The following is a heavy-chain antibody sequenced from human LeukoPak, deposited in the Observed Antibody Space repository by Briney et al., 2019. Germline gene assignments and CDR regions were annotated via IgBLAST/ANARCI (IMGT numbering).Heavy chain of an antibody. CDR3: ARLLGYCSSTSCYTGAFDI. CDR2: IYPGDSDT. CDR1: GYSFTSCW. V-gene: IGHV5-51*01. Sequence: GESLKISCKGSGYSFTSCWIGWVRQMPGKGLERVAIIYPGDSDTRYSPSFQGQVTISADKSISTAYLQWSSLKASDTAMYYCARLLGYCSSTSCYTGAFDIRGQGTMVTVSS. J-gene: IGHJ3*02. D-gene: IGHD2-2*02.